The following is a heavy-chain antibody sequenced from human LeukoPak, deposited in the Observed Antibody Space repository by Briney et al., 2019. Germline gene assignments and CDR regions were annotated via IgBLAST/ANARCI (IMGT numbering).Heavy chain of an antibody. V-gene: IGHV3-30*18. D-gene: IGHD2-21*02. CDR1: GSTFSSYG. J-gene: IGHJ6*04. CDR2: ISYDGSDK. Sequence: GGSLRLSCAASGSTFSSYGMHWVRQAPGKGLEWVAVISYDGSDKYYADSVKGRFTISRDNSKNTLYLQMNSLRAEDTAVYYCAKDMHIVVVTADSSGMDVWGKGTTVTVSS. CDR3: AKDMHIVVVTADSSGMDV.